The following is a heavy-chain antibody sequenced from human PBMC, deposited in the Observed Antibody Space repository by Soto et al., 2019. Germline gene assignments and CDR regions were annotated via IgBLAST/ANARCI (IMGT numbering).Heavy chain of an antibody. J-gene: IGHJ4*02. CDR2: IYYSGST. V-gene: IGHV4-39*01. Sequence: SETLPLTCTVSGGSTSSSTYYWGWIRQPPGKGLEWIGSIYYSGSTYYNPTLKSRVTISVDTSKNQFSLKLSSVTAADTAVYYCARQTRGVRSSTLDYWGQGTLVTVIS. CDR3: ARQTRGVRSSTLDY. D-gene: IGHD3-10*01. CDR1: GGSTSSSTYY.